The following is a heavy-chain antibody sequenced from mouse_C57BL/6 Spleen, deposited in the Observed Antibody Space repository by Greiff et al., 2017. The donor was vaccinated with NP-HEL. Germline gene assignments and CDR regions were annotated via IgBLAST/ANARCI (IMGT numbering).Heavy chain of an antibody. CDR3: ASSYYYGSSYWYFDV. CDR1: GYTFTSYW. Sequence: QVHVKQPGAELVMPGASVKLSCKASGYTFTSYWMHWVKQRPGQGLEWIGEIDPSDSYTNYNQKFKGKSTLTVDKSSSTAYMQLSSLTSEDSAVYYCASSYYYGSSYWYFDVWGTGTTVTVSS. J-gene: IGHJ1*03. V-gene: IGHV1-69*01. D-gene: IGHD1-1*01. CDR2: IDPSDSYT.